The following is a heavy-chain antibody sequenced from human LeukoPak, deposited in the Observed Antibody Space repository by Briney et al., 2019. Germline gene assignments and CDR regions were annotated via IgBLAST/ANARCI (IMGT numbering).Heavy chain of an antibody. CDR1: GGTFSSYA. V-gene: IGHV1-69*06. D-gene: IGHD6-19*01. J-gene: IGHJ3*02. Sequence: ASVKISCKASGGTFSSYAISWLREAPGQGREWMGGIIPIFGTANYAQKSQGRVTITAEKSTSTAYMELSSLRSEDTAVYDCARDPGYSSGWYHGVDAFDIWGQGTMVTV. CDR3: ARDPGYSSGWYHGVDAFDI. CDR2: IIPIFGTA.